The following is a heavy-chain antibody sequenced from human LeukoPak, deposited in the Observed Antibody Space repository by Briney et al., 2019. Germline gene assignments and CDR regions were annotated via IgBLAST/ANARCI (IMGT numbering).Heavy chain of an antibody. CDR2: INPNSGGT. CDR1: GYTFTGYY. CDR3: AKGAHYHDSSEGFDY. Sequence: ASVKVSCKASGYTFTGYYMHWVRQAPGQGLEWMGWINPNSGGTNYAQKFQGRATMTRDTSISTAYMELGRLRSDDTAVYYCAKGAHYHDSSEGFDYWGQGTLVSVSS. J-gene: IGHJ4*02. D-gene: IGHD3-22*01. V-gene: IGHV1-2*02.